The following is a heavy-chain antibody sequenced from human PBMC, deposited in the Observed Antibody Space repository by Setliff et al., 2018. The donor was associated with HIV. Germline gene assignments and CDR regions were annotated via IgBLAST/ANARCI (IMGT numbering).Heavy chain of an antibody. D-gene: IGHD6-19*01. CDR1: GFTFSSFA. J-gene: IGHJ3*02. V-gene: IGHV3-23*01. CDR2: ISAPTGNT. CDR3: ARDSSSGWYADAFDI. Sequence: GGSLRLSCAASGFTFSSFAMSWVRQAPGKGLEWVSGISAPTGNTYYADSVKGRFTISRDNSKNTVYLQMNSLRAEDTAVYYCARDSSSGWYADAFDIWGQGTMVTVSS.